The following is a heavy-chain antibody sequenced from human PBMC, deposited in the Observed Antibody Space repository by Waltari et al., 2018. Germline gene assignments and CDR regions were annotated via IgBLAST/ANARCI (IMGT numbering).Heavy chain of an antibody. CDR2: INGDGSAR. V-gene: IGHV3-7*01. Sequence: EVQLVESGGGLVQPGGSLRLSCTTSGVIFSSFWLAWVRQAPGQGPEWVANINGDGSARFYVDSVKGRFTISRDNGKSSLYLQMNSLRVDDAALYYCVRSIDYWGQGTLVTVSS. J-gene: IGHJ4*02. CDR1: GVIFSSFW. CDR3: VRSIDY.